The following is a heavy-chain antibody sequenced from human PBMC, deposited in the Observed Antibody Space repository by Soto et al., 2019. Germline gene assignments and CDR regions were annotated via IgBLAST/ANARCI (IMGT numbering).Heavy chain of an antibody. CDR2: ISSSSSTI. Sequence: EVQLVESGGGLVQPGGSLRLSCAASGFTFSSYSMNWVRQAPGKGLEWVSYISSSSSTIYYADFVKGRFTISRDNAKNSLYLQMNSLRDEDTAVYYCARATLEPYYYGMDVWGQGTTVTVSS. CDR3: ARATLEPYYYGMDV. CDR1: GFTFSSYS. D-gene: IGHD3-16*01. V-gene: IGHV3-48*02. J-gene: IGHJ6*02.